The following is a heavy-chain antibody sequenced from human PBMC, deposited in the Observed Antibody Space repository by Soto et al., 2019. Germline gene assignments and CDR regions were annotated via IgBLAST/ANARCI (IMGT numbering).Heavy chain of an antibody. CDR1: GFTFSSYW. D-gene: IGHD1-26*01. V-gene: IGHV3-7*03. CDR2: IKQDGSEK. Sequence: EVQLVESGGGLVQPGGSLRLSCAASGFTFSSYWMSWVRQAPGKGLEWVANIKQDGSEKYYVDSVKGRFTISRDNAKNSLYLQMNSLRAEDTAVYYCARQGPSGSYGSFGYWGQGTLVTVSS. J-gene: IGHJ4*02. CDR3: ARQGPSGSYGSFGY.